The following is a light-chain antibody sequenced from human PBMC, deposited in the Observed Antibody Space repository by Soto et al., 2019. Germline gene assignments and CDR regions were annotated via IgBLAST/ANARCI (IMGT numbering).Light chain of an antibody. J-gene: IGKJ2*01. Sequence: EIVMTQSPATLSVSPGERATLSCRASQSVSSNLAWYQHKPGQAPRLLIYGASTRATAIPARFSGSGSGTDFTPTTISLQSEDFSIDYYHQYYNWPYTFGPGTKLEIK. V-gene: IGKV3-15*01. CDR3: HQYYNWPYT. CDR1: QSVSSN. CDR2: GAS.